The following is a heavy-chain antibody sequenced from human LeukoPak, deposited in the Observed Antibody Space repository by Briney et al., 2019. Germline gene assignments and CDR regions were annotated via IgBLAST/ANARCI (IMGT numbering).Heavy chain of an antibody. CDR2: ISGSGGST. CDR1: GFTFSSYA. D-gene: IGHD1-26*01. V-gene: IGHV3-23*01. Sequence: PGGSLRLSCAASGFTFSSYAMSWVRQAPGKGLEWVSAISGSGGSTYYADSVKGRFTISRDNAKNTLYLQMNSLRAEDTAVYYCARGYVVGATSQDYWGQGTLVTVSS. J-gene: IGHJ4*02. CDR3: ARGYVVGATSQDY.